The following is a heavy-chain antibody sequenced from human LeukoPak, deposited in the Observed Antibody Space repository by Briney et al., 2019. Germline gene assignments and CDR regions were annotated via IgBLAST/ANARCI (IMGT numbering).Heavy chain of an antibody. D-gene: IGHD3-10*01. CDR3: ARDSYYGPDY. V-gene: IGHV3-30*03. Sequence: PGGSLRLSCAASEFSFSNYSMSWVRQAPGKGLEWVAVISYDGSNKYYADSVKGRFTISRDNSKNTLYLQMNSLRAEDTAVYYCARDSYYGPDYWGQGTLVTVSS. CDR1: EFSFSNYS. CDR2: ISYDGSNK. J-gene: IGHJ4*02.